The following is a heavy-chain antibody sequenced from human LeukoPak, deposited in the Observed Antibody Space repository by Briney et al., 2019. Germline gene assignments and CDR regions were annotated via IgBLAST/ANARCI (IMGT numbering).Heavy chain of an antibody. V-gene: IGHV1-18*01. CDR3: ARFFWSGYPYYYYGMDV. CDR1: GYTFTSYG. D-gene: IGHD3-3*01. Sequence: GASVKVSCKASGYTFTSYGISWVRQAPGQGLAWMGWISAYNGNTNYAQKLQGRVTMTTDTSTSTAYMELRSLRSDDTAVYYCARFFWSGYPYYYYGMDVWGQGTTVTVSS. CDR2: ISAYNGNT. J-gene: IGHJ6*02.